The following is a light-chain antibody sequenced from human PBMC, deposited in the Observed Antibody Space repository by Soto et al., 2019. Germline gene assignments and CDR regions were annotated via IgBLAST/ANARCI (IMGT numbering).Light chain of an antibody. Sequence: DIQMTQSPASLSASLGDRVTISCRASQNIDNYLNWYQQKPGQAPKLLIYATSTLQSGVPSRFSGSGSGTEFTLTISSLQAEDFAVYFCQEYNNWPAVTFGGGTKVDIK. CDR2: ATS. J-gene: IGKJ4*01. V-gene: IGKV1-39*01. CDR3: QEYNNWPAVT. CDR1: QNIDNY.